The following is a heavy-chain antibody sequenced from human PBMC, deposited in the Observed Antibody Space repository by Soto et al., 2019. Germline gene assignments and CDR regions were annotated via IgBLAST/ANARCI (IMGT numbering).Heavy chain of an antibody. D-gene: IGHD6-13*01. CDR1: GFTFSSYA. CDR3: AKDPAFKGQQLKVGAVDY. J-gene: IGHJ4*02. CDR2: ISGSGGST. V-gene: IGHV3-23*01. Sequence: PGGSLRLSCAASGFTFSSYAMSWVRQAPGKGLEWVSAISGSGGSTYYADSVKGRFTISRDNSKNTLYLQMNSLRAEDTAVYYCAKDPAFKGQQLKVGAVDYWGQGTLVTVSS.